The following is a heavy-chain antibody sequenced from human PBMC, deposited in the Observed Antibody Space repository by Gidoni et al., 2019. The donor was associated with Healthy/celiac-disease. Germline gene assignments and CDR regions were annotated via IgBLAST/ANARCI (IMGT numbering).Heavy chain of an antibody. V-gene: IGHV4-34*01. CDR2: INHSGST. D-gene: IGHD3-3*01. CDR3: ARGGMDYDFWSGKRNWFDP. CDR1: GGSFSGYY. Sequence: QVQLQQWGAGLLKPSETLSLTCAVYGGSFSGYYWSWIRQPPGKGLEWIGEINHSGSTNYNPSLKSRVTISVDTSKNQFSLKLSSVTAADTAVYYCARGGMDYDFWSGKRNWFDPWGQGTLVTVSS. J-gene: IGHJ5*02.